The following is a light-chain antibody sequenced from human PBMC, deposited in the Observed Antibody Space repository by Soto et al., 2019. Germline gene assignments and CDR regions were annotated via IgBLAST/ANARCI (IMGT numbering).Light chain of an antibody. J-gene: IGKJ2*01. CDR1: QSISTW. CDR3: QQYNGYPHT. V-gene: IGKV1-5*03. Sequence: DIQMTQSPSTLSASVGDRDTITCRASQSISTWLAWYQQKPGKAPKLLIYKASSLRNGVPSRFSGSGSGTEFTLTIYSLQPDDFASYYCQQYNGYPHTFGQGTK. CDR2: KAS.